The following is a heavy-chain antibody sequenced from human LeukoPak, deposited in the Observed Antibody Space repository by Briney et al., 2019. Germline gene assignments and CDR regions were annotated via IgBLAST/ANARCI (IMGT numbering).Heavy chain of an antibody. CDR2: IKQDGSQK. J-gene: IGHJ4*02. Sequence: GRSLRLACAASGFTFSSNWMSWVRQAPGKGLEWVANIKQDGSQKYCVDSVKGRFTISRDNAKNSLYLQMNSLRAEDTAVYYCARDETGTTQYWGQGTLVTVSS. CDR1: GFTFSSNW. D-gene: IGHD1-1*01. CDR3: ARDETGTTQY. V-gene: IGHV3-7*01.